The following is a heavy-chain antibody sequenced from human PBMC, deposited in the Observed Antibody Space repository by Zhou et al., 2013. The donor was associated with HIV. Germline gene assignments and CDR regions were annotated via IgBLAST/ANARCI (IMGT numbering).Heavy chain of an antibody. D-gene: IGHD3-10*01. CDR3: ARGRPGFGGPGGGRGRS. Sequence: QVQLQESGPGLVKPSETLSLTCTVSGASISSHYWSWIRQPPGKGLEWVGYFXFNGTAKYNPSLKNRVSMSLDTSKKQFSLNLNSVTAADTAVYYCARGRPGFGGPGGGRGRSWGQG. V-gene: IGHV4-59*11. CDR1: GASISSHY. CDR2: FXFNGTA. J-gene: IGHJ1*01.